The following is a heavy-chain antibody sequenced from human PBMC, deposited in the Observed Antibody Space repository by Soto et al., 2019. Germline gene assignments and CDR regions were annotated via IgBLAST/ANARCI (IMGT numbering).Heavy chain of an antibody. J-gene: IGHJ4*02. D-gene: IGHD1-26*01. CDR3: ASGSGSYPELY. V-gene: IGHV3-74*01. CDR2: INSEGSRT. Sequence: EVQLVESGGGLVQPGGSLRLSCAASGFTFSSYWMHWVRQAPGEGLVWVSRINSEGSRTSYAASVKGRFTISRDNAKNTLYLQINSMSAEDTAVYYCASGSGSYPELYWGQGTLVTVSS. CDR1: GFTFSSYW.